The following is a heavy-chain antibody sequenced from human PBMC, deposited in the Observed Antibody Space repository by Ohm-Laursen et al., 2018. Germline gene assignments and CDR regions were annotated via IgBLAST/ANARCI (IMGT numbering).Heavy chain of an antibody. CDR2: INPADGGT. CDR1: GYSFTRYY. Sequence: GASVKVSCKASGYSFTRYYIHWVRQAPGEGLEWMGIINPADGGTSYDQKFQGRVTMTRDTSTSTVYMELSNLRSEDTAVYYCVRGANTGSYGPDFWGQGTLVIVSS. V-gene: IGHV1-46*01. D-gene: IGHD1-26*01. J-gene: IGHJ4*02. CDR3: VRGANTGSYGPDF.